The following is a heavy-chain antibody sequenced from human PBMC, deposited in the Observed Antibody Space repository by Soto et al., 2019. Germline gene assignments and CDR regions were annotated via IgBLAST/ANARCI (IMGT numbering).Heavy chain of an antibody. V-gene: IGHV3-30-3*01. D-gene: IGHD3-10*01. CDR2: ISYDGSNK. CDR1: GFTFSSYA. CDR3: ARDGSYYYGSGSYLRYYYYGMDV. J-gene: IGHJ6*02. Sequence: QVQLVESGGGVVQPGRSLRLSCAAYGFTFSSYAMHWVRQAPGKGLEWVAVISYDGSNKSYADSVKGRFTISRDNSKNTLYLQMNSLRAEDTAVYYCARDGSYYYGSGSYLRYYYYGMDVWGQGTTVNVSS.